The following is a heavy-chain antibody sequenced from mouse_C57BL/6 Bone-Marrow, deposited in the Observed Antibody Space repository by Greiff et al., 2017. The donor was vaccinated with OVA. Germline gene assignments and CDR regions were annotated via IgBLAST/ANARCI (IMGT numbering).Heavy chain of an antibody. CDR3: ARQRGFTTVVAKDWYFDV. V-gene: IGHV5-12*01. CDR1: GFTFSDYY. J-gene: IGHJ1*03. D-gene: IGHD1-1*01. Sequence: EVMLVESGGGLVQPGGSLKLSCAASGFTFSDYYMYWVRQTPEKRLEWVAYISNGGGSTYYPDTVKGRFTITRDNAKNTLYLQMSRLKSEDTAMYYCARQRGFTTVVAKDWYFDVWGTGTTVTVSS. CDR2: ISNGGGST.